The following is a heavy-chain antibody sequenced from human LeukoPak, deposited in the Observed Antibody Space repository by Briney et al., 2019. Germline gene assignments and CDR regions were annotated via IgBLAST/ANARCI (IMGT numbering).Heavy chain of an antibody. CDR1: GGSFSGYY. V-gene: IGHV4-34*12. J-gene: IGHJ5*02. Sequence: SETLSLTCAVYGGSFSGYYWSWIRQPPGKGLEWIGEIIHRGSTNYNPSLKSRLTISVDTSKNQFSLKLSSVTAADTAVYYCARDLGGSYSSETWFDPWGQGTLVTVSS. CDR2: IIHRGST. CDR3: ARDLGGSYSSETWFDP. D-gene: IGHD1-26*01.